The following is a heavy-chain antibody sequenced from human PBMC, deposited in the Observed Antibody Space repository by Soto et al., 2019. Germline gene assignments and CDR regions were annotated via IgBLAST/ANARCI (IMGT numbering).Heavy chain of an antibody. CDR1: GYTFTGHY. J-gene: IGHJ4*02. CDR2: IGPESGAT. Sequence: ASVKVSCKASGYTFTGHYIHWVRQAPEQGPEWMGEIGPESGATRYAEKFQGRVTMTLDMSITTVYMELKNLSPDDTAVYYCGRGRSGQIVVFYWGQGTPVTVS. CDR3: GRGRSGQIVVFY. D-gene: IGHD1-26*01. V-gene: IGHV1-2*02.